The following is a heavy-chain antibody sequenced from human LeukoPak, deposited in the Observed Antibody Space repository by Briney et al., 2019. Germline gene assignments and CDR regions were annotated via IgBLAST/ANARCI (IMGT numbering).Heavy chain of an antibody. V-gene: IGHV4-61*09. D-gene: IGHD3/OR15-3a*01. CDR3: ARDVRDMYDLGHYFDY. CDR1: RGSISGSHYY. J-gene: IGHJ4*02. CDR2: IFASGST. Sequence: SETLSLTCTVSRGSISGSHYYWSWIRRPAGKGLEWIGHIFASGSTNYNPSLKSRVSISLDPSKNQFSLKLSSVTAADTAVYYCARDVRDMYDLGHYFDYWGQGILVTVSS.